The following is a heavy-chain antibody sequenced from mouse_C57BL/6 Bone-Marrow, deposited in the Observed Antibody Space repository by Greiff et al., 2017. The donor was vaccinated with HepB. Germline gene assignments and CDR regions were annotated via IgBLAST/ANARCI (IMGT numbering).Heavy chain of an antibody. J-gene: IGHJ3*01. CDR2: IDPSDSYT. CDR1: GYTFTSYW. CDR3: AREGYSNYGFAY. D-gene: IGHD2-5*01. V-gene: IGHV1-59*01. Sequence: VQLQQPGAELVRPGTSVKLSCKASGYTFTSYWMHWVKQRPGQGLEWIGVIDPSDSYTNYNQKFKGKATLTVDTSSSTAYMQLSSLTSEDSAVYYCAREGYSNYGFAYWGQGTLVTVSA.